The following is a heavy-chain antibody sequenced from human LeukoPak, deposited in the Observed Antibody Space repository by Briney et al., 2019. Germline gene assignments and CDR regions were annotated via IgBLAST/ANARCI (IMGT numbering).Heavy chain of an antibody. V-gene: IGHV4-39*01. D-gene: IGHD4-17*01. Sequence: SETLSLTCTVSGGSISSSSYYWGWIRQPPGKGLEWIGSIYYSGSTYYNPSLKSRVTISVDTSKNQFSLKLSSVTAADTAVYCCARHPWSDYGDYEGYFDYWGQGTLVTVSS. J-gene: IGHJ4*02. CDR3: ARHPWSDYGDYEGYFDY. CDR2: IYYSGST. CDR1: GGSISSSSYY.